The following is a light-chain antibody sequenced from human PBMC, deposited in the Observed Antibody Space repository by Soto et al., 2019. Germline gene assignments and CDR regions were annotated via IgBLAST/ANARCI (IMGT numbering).Light chain of an antibody. J-gene: IGKJ1*01. CDR2: SAS. CDR3: QQRYNPPWT. V-gene: IGKV1-39*01. CDR1: QSISTC. Sequence: DIQMTQSPSSLSASVGDRVTITCRASQSISTCLNGYQQKPGKAPEFLIYSASSLQSGVPSRFSGSGSATDFTLTINSLQPEDFAAYYYQQRYNPPWTFGQGTKVEIK.